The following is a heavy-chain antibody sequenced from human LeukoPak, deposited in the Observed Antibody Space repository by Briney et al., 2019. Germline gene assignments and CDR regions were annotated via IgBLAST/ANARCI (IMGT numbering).Heavy chain of an antibody. Sequence: GGSLRLSCAASGFTFSSYAMSSVRQAPGKGLEWVSAISGSGGSTYYADSVKGRFTISRDNSKNTLDLQMNSLRAEDTAVYYCAKKSRLAAAGLDWGQGTLVTVSS. J-gene: IGHJ4*02. V-gene: IGHV3-23*01. CDR2: ISGSGGST. CDR1: GFTFSSYA. D-gene: IGHD6-13*01. CDR3: AKKSRLAAAGLD.